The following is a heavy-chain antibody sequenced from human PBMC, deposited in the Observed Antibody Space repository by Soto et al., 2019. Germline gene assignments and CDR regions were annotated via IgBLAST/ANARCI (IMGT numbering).Heavy chain of an antibody. D-gene: IGHD6-6*01. Sequence: SETLSLTCAVYGGFFSGYYWSWIRQPPGKGLEWIGEIIHRGSTNYNPSFKSRVIITVDKSKNKISLKLSSVTAADTAVYYCARGLRAFSNSSPLVYWGQGTLVTVSS. CDR1: GGFFSGYY. V-gene: IGHV4-34*01. CDR3: ARGLRAFSNSSPLVY. J-gene: IGHJ4*02. CDR2: IIHRGST.